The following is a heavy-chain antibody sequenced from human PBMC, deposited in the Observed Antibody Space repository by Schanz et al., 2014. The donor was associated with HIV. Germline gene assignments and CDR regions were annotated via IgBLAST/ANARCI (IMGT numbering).Heavy chain of an antibody. V-gene: IGHV1-46*01. Sequence: QVQLGQSGAEVKKPGASVRVSCETSGYTFSDYDINWVRQAPGQGLEWMAVINTSGGGTSDALQGRVAVTRDTSTSTVYMELSSLRSEDTAVYYCAREGGQYKHYGMDVWGQGTTVTVSS. J-gene: IGHJ6*02. CDR2: INTSGGGT. CDR1: GYTFSDYD. D-gene: IGHD1-20*01. CDR3: AREGGQYKHYGMDV.